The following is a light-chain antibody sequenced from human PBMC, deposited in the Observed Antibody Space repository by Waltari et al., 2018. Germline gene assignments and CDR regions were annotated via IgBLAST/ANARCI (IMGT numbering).Light chain of an antibody. J-gene: IGLJ3*02. Sequence: SYELTQPPSVSVSPGQTARITCSGDKLGDKYVYWYQQKAGQSPVLVMFQDTKRPSGIPERFSGSNSGNTATLTISGTQAMDEADYYCQAWDSNTGVFSGGTKLTVL. CDR3: QAWDSNTGV. V-gene: IGLV3-1*01. CDR2: QDT. CDR1: KLGDKY.